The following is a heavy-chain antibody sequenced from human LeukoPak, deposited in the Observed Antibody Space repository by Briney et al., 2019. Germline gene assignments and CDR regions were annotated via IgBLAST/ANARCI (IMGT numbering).Heavy chain of an antibody. V-gene: IGHV1-69*13. J-gene: IGHJ3*02. CDR2: IIPIFGTA. CDR3: ANPRYGSGSYYNDAFDI. CDR1: GGTFSSYA. D-gene: IGHD3-10*01. Sequence: ASVKVSCKASGGTFSSYAISWVRQAPGQGLEWMGGIIPIFGTANYAQKFQGRVTITANESTSTAYMELSSLRSEDTAVYYCANPRYGSGSYYNDAFDIWGQGTMVTVSS.